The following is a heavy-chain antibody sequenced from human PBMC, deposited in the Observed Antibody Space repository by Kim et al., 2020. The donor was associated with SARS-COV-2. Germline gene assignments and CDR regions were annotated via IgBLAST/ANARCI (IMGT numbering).Heavy chain of an antibody. J-gene: IGHJ6*03. Sequence: GGSLRLSCAASGFTFSSYEMNWVRQAPGKGLEWVSYISTSSSTIYYTDSVKGRFTISRDNAKNSLYLQMNSLRAEDTAVYYCARDRRGSNWPYYYYMDVWGKGTTVTVSS. CDR3: ARDRRGSNWPYYYYMDV. V-gene: IGHV3-48*03. CDR1: GFTFSSYE. D-gene: IGHD6-13*01. CDR2: ISTSSSTI.